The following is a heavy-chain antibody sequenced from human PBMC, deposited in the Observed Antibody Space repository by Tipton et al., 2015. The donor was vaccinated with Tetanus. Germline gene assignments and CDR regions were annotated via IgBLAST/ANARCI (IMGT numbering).Heavy chain of an antibody. CDR2: ISGSGSSI. CDR3: ARDLDGYCSSTNCYRGYFDY. CDR1: GFTFSDHY. D-gene: IGHD2-2*03. J-gene: IGHJ4*02. Sequence: SGFTFSDHYMAWIRQAPGKGLEWISYISGSGSSIFHADSVKGRFSISRDNAKNALYLQMNSLTAEDTAVYYCARDLDGYCSSTNCYRGYFDYWGRGTLVTVSS. V-gene: IGHV3-11*01.